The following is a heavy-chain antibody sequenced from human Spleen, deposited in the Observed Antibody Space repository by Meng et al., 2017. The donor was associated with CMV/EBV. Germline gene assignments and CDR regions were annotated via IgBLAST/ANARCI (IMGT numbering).Heavy chain of an antibody. CDR3: AKDLSDLVVVPSAVPDH. CDR2: ISGSGGST. CDR1: GFTFSNYA. D-gene: IGHD2-2*01. J-gene: IGHJ4*02. Sequence: GGSLRLSCAASGFTFSNYAMTWVRQAPGKGLEWVSSISGSGGSTYYTDSVTGRFTISRDNSKNTLFLQMNSLRANDTAVYYCAKDLSDLVVVPSAVPDHWGQGTLVTVSS. V-gene: IGHV3-23*01.